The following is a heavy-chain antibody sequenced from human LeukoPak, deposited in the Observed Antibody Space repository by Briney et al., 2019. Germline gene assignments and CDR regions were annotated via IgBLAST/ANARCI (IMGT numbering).Heavy chain of an antibody. V-gene: IGHV3-21*04. Sequence: PGGSLRLSCAASGFTFSSYSMNWVRQAPGKGLEWVSSISSSSSYIYYADSVKGRFTISRDNAKNSLYLQMNSLRAEDTALYHCARSGYSGYGAPPDYWGQGTLVTVSS. D-gene: IGHD5-12*01. CDR3: ARSGYSGYGAPPDY. J-gene: IGHJ4*02. CDR1: GFTFSSYS. CDR2: ISSSSSYI.